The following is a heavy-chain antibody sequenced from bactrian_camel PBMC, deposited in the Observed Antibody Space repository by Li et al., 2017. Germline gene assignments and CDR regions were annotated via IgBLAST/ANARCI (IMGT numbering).Heavy chain of an antibody. CDR3: AAGSFWISGSCLRRTDIAY. V-gene: IGHV3-3*01. CDR1: GYTYTNYY. D-gene: IGHD2*01. Sequence: QVQLVESGGGSVQAGGSLKLSCSVSGYTYTNYYMGWFRQAPGKEREGVAALYRTNLESDDITTAYADSVKGRFTISQDNAKNTLSLQINSLEPEDTAVYYCAAGSFWISGSCLRRTDIAYLGQGTQVTVS. J-gene: IGHJ6*01. CDR2: LYRTNLESDDITT.